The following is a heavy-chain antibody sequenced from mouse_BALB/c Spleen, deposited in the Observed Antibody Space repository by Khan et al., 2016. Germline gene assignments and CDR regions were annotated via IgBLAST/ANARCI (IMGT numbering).Heavy chain of an antibody. J-gene: IGHJ1*01. V-gene: IGHV14-3*02. CDR2: IDPANGNT. D-gene: IGHD4-1*01. CDR3: ANWDWYCDV. Sequence: EVQLQQSGAELVKPGASVKLSCTATGFNIKDTYMHWVKQRPEQGLEWIGRIDPANGNTKYDPKFQGKATITADTSSNTAYLQLSSLTSEDTADYYCANWDWYCDVWGAGTTVTVSS. CDR1: GFNIKDTY.